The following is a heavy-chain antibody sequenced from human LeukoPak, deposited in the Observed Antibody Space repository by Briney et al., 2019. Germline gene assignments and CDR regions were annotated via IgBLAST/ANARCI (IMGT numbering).Heavy chain of an antibody. CDR1: GGSISSFH. D-gene: IGHD4-11*01. CDR3: AGGTVTTQHFDY. J-gene: IGHJ4*02. CDR2: IYYIGST. Sequence: PSETLSLTCTVSGGSISSFHWSWIRQPPGKGLEWIGYIYYIGSTNYNPSLKSRVTISVDTSKNQFSLKLSSVTAADTAVYYCAGGTVTTQHFDYWGQGALVTVSS. V-gene: IGHV4-59*08.